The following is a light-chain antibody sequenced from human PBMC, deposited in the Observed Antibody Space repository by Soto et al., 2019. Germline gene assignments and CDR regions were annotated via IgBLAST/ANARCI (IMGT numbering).Light chain of an antibody. V-gene: IGLV1-47*02. J-gene: IGLJ2*01. CDR1: RSNIQYNY. CDR2: SDN. Sequence: QSVLTQPPSASGTPGQRVTISCSGNRSNIQYNYVYWYQKLPGTAPKLLIYSDNQRPSGVPDRFSGSKSGTSASLAISGLRSEDEADYYCSSYTSSSHVVFGGGTKLTVL. CDR3: SSYTSSSHVV.